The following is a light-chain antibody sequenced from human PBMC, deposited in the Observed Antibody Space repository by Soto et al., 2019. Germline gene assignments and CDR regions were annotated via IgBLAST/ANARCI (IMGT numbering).Light chain of an antibody. Sequence: EIVLTQSPATLSLSPGERATLSCRASQSLNSYLAWFQQKPGQAPRLLIYDASNRAADIPARFSGSGSGTDFTLTISSLEPADFAVYYCQQRRDWPLTFGGGTKVDIK. CDR2: DAS. CDR1: QSLNSY. CDR3: QQRRDWPLT. V-gene: IGKV3-11*01. J-gene: IGKJ4*01.